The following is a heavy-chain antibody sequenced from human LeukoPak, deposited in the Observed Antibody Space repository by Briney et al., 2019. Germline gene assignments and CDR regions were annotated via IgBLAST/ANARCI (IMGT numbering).Heavy chain of an antibody. J-gene: IGHJ4*02. V-gene: IGHV4-34*01. CDR2: INHSGST. D-gene: IGHD6-6*01. CDR1: GGSFSGYY. CDR3: AKAFEYLVPHPFDY. Sequence: PSETLSLTCAVYGGSFSGYYWSRLRQPPGKGLEWIGEINHSGSTYYNPSLKSRVTISVDTSKNQFSLKLSSVTAADTAVYYCAKAFEYLVPHPFDYWGQGTLVTVSS.